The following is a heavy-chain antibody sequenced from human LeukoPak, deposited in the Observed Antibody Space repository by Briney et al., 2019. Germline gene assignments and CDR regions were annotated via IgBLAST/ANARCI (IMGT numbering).Heavy chain of an antibody. V-gene: IGHV5-51*01. CDR3: ASFHISGKSYNGLHY. CDR2: IYPSDSDT. J-gene: IGHJ4*02. Sequence: GESLKISCKGSGYSFTTYWIGWVRQMPGKGLEWMGIIYPSDSDTRYSPSFQGQVTISADKSINTVYLHWNSLKASDTAMYYCASFHISGKSYNGLHYWGQGTLVTVSS. CDR1: GYSFTTYW. D-gene: IGHD3-10*01.